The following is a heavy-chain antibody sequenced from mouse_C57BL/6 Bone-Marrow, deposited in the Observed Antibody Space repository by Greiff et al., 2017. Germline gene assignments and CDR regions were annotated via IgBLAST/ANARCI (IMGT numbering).Heavy chain of an antibody. V-gene: IGHV6-3*01. CDR1: GFTFSNYW. CDR2: IRSKSDNYAT. J-gene: IGHJ1*03. Sequence: EVKLEESGGGLVQPGGSMKLSCVASGFTFSNYWMNWVRQSPEKGLEWVAQIRSKSDNYATHYAESVKGRFTISRDDSKSSVYLQMNNLRAEDTGIYYCTLIYYYGSRGYFDVWGTGTTVTVAS. CDR3: TLIYYYGSRGYFDV. D-gene: IGHD1-1*01.